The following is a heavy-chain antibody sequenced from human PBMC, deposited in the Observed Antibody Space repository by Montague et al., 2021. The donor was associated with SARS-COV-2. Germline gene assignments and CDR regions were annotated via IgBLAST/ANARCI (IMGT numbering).Heavy chain of an antibody. Sequence: SETLSLTCTVSGGSISSSNYYWGWIRQPPGKGLEWIGSIYFSGGTYYNPSLKSRVTISVDTSKNHFSLKLTSVTAADTAAYYCARDVGGGFSGCETEGGFDYWGQGTPVTVSS. CDR2: IYFSGGT. J-gene: IGHJ4*02. CDR1: GGSISSSNYY. V-gene: IGHV4-39*07. CDR3: ARDVGGGFSGCETEGGFDY. D-gene: IGHD5-12*01.